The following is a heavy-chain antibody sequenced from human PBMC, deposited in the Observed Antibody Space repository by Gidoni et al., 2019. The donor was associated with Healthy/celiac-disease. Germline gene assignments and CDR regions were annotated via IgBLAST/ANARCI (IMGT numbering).Heavy chain of an antibody. CDR3: ARDEVKLELRDAFDI. Sequence: QVQLVQSGAEVKKPGSSVKVSCKASGGTFSSYAISWVRQAPGQGLEWMEEIIPIFGTANYAQKFQGRVTITADESTSTAYMELSSLRSEDTAVYYCARDEVKLELRDAFDIWGQGTKVTVSS. J-gene: IGHJ3*02. D-gene: IGHD1-7*01. CDR1: GGTFSSYA. CDR2: IIPIFGTA. V-gene: IGHV1-69*01.